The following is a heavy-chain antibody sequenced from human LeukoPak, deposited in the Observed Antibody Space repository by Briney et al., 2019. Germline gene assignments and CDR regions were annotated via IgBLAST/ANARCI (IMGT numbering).Heavy chain of an antibody. CDR1: GFTFSSYS. J-gene: IGHJ6*03. D-gene: IGHD3-3*01. CDR2: MSSSSRTI. V-gene: IGHV3-48*01. CDR3: ARRWGGYPHYMDV. Sequence: GGSLRLSCAASGFTFSSYSMNWVRQAPGKGLEWVSYMSSSSRTIYYADAVRGRFTISRDNAKNSLYLEMNSLRVEHTAMYYCARRWGGYPHYMDVWGKGTTVTVSS.